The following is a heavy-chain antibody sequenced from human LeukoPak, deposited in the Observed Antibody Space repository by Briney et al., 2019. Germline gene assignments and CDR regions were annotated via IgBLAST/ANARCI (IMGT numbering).Heavy chain of an antibody. J-gene: IGHJ4*02. CDR2: ISYDGSNK. Sequence: GGSLRLSCAASGFTFSSYAMHWVRQAPGKGLEWVAVISYDGSNKYYADSVKGRFTISRDNSKNTLYLQMNSLRAEDTAVYYCARVENWNDVYYWGQGTLVTVSS. D-gene: IGHD1-1*01. CDR1: GFTFSSYA. CDR3: ARVENWNDVYY. V-gene: IGHV3-30*04.